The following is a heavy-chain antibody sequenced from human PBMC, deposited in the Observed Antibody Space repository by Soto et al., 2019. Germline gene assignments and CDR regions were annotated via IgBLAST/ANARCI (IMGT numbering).Heavy chain of an antibody. J-gene: IGHJ6*02. CDR1: GYTFTSYA. CDR3: ARAESGSYGAAYYYYYGMDV. CDR2: INAGNGNT. Sequence: QVQLVQSGAEVKKPGASVKVSCKASGYTFTSYAMHWVRQAPGQRLEWMGWINAGNGNTKYSQKFQGRVTITRDTSASTAYLVLSSLRSEDTAVYYCARAESGSYGAAYYYYYGMDVWGQGTTVTVSS. V-gene: IGHV1-3*01. D-gene: IGHD1-26*01.